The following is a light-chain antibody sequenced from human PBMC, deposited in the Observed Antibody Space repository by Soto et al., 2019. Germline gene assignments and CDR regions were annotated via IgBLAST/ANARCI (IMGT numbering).Light chain of an antibody. J-gene: IGLJ2*01. CDR1: SSDVGGYNY. V-gene: IGLV2-14*01. CDR2: VVS. CDR3: QSYDRSLRGVV. Sequence: QSVLAQPTSVSGSPGQSIAISCTGTSSDVGGYNYVSWHQQHPGKAPKVLISVVSNRPSGVSNRFSGSKSGNTASLTISGLQAEDEADYYCQSYDRSLRGVVFGGGTKLTVL.